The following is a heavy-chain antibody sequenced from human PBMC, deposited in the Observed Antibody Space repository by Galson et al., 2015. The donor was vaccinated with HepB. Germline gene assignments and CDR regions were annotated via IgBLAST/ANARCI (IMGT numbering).Heavy chain of an antibody. Sequence: SLRLSCAASGFTFSIYAMHWVRQAPGKGLEWVAVISYDGSNKYYADSVKGRFTISRDNSKNTLYLQMNSLRAEDTAVYYCASGEGVVTAIPRWVWGQGTLVTVSS. CDR3: ASGEGVVTAIPRWV. V-gene: IGHV3-30-3*01. CDR1: GFTFSIYA. D-gene: IGHD2-21*02. J-gene: IGHJ4*02. CDR2: ISYDGSNK.